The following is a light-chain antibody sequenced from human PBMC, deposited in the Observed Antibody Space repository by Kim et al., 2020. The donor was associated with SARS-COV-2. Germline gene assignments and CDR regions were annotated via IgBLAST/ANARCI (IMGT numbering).Light chain of an antibody. J-gene: IGKJ5*01. CDR2: GAS. CDR3: QLSYHTPIT. Sequence: DIQMTQSPSSLSASVGDRVTITCRASQSISSLLNWYQQKPGKAPNLLIYGASSLQSGVPSRFSGAGSGTDFTLTISSLQPEDFATYYCQLSYHTPITFGQGTRLEIK. V-gene: IGKV1-39*01. CDR1: QSISSL.